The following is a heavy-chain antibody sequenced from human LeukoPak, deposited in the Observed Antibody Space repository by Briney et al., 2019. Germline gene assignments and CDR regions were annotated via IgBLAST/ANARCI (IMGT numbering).Heavy chain of an antibody. CDR3: ARVSGSFPPHWYFYL. D-gene: IGHD3-10*01. CDR1: GDSITRDF. V-gene: IGHV4-59*01. J-gene: IGHJ2*01. CDR2: VSHSGAP. Sequence: PSETLSLTCTVSGDSITRDFWAWIRQPPGKGLEWIGYVSHSGAPNSNPSLKSRATLSLDTSKNKFSLTLRPVTATDTAVYYCARVSGSFPPHWYFYLWGRGTLVTVSS.